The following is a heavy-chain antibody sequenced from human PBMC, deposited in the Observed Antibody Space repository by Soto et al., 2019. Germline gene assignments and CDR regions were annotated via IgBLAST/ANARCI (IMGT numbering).Heavy chain of an antibody. D-gene: IGHD3-10*01. CDR1: GFTFSSYA. V-gene: IGHV3-23*01. CDR3: VKHHGGVLSHFHQ. J-gene: IGHJ4*02. Sequence: EVQLLESGGNLVQPGGSLRPSCSASGFTFSSYALTWVRQAPGKGLEWISGISGSGGTTYYADSVKGRFTISRDNSMDTLYLQMNSLSAEDTAVYYCVKHHGGVLSHFHQWGQGTLVTVSS. CDR2: ISGSGGTT.